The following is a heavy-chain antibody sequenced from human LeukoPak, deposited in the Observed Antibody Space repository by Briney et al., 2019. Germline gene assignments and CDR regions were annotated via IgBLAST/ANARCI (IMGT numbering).Heavy chain of an antibody. Sequence: GSLRLSCAASGFTFSSYSMNWVRQAPGKGLEWVSSISSSGSYIYYADSLKGRFTISRDNAKSSLYLQMNSLRAEDTAVYYCARTDACSGGSCPFDYWGQGTLVTVSS. D-gene: IGHD2-15*01. J-gene: IGHJ4*02. CDR3: ARTDACSGGSCPFDY. CDR1: GFTFSSYS. V-gene: IGHV3-21*01. CDR2: ISSSGSYI.